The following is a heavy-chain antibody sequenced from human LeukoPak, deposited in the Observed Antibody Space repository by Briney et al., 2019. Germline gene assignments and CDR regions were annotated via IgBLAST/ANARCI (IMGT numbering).Heavy chain of an antibody. V-gene: IGHV1-2*02. J-gene: IGHJ4*02. CDR3: ARPLVPLRKGPFDY. CDR2: INPNSGGT. D-gene: IGHD3-3*01. CDR1: GYTFTGYY. Sequence: AASVKVSCKASGYTFTGYYMHWVRQAPGQGLEWMGWINPNSGGTNYAQKFQGRVTMTRDTSISTAYMELSRLRSDDTAVYYCARPLVPLRKGPFDYWGQGTLVTVSS.